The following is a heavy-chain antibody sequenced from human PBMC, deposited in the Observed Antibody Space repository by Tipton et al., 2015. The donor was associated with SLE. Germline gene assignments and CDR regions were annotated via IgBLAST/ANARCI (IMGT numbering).Heavy chain of an antibody. D-gene: IGHD2-8*02. CDR1: GDSIGTYY. J-gene: IGHJ4*02. Sequence: TLSLTCTVSGDSIGTYYWNWIRQSPGKGLEWIGNVYYVGSTNYNPSLKGRVTISVATSRNQFSLKLRSVTAADTAVYYCARGSRSGGVCYIDYWGQGTLVTVSS. CDR2: VYYVGST. CDR3: ARGSRSGGVCYIDY. V-gene: IGHV4-59*01.